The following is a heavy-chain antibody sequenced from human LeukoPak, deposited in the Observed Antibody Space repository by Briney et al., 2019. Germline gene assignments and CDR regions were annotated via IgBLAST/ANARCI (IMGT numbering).Heavy chain of an antibody. CDR2: NSSSSSYL. CDR1: GFTFSSYS. CDR3: ARDHYGSGTYYDKNFDY. D-gene: IGHD3-10*01. V-gene: IGHV3-21*01. Sequence: GGSLRLSCAASGFTFSSYSMNWVRQAPGKGLEWVSSNSSSSSYLYYADSVKGRFTISRDNAKNSLYLQMNSLRTEDTAVYFCARDHYGSGTYYDKNFDYWGQGTLVTVSS. J-gene: IGHJ4*02.